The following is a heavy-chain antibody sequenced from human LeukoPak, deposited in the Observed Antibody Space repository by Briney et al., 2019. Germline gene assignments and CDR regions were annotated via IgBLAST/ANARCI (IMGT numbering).Heavy chain of an antibody. V-gene: IGHV3-23*01. CDR3: ANDQGYCSRTSCYGHDS. CDR2: ISGSGGST. D-gene: IGHD2-2*01. Sequence: PGGSLRLSCAASGFTFSSYAMSWVRQAPGKGLEWVSAISGSGGSTYYADSVKGRFTISRDNSKNTLYLQMNSLRAEDTAVYHCANDQGYCSRTSCYGHDSWGQGTLVTVSS. CDR1: GFTFSSYA. J-gene: IGHJ4*02.